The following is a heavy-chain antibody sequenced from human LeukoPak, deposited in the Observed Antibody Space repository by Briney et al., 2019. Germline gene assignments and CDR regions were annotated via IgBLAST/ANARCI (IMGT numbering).Heavy chain of an antibody. J-gene: IGHJ3*02. CDR2: ISGSGGST. Sequence: GGSLRLSCAASGFTFSSYAMSWVRQAPGKGLEWVSAISGSGGSTYYADSVKGRFTISRDNSKNTLYLPMNSLRAEDTAAYYCAKRSLLWFGELFEGDAFDIWGQGTMVTVSS. D-gene: IGHD3-10*01. V-gene: IGHV3-23*01. CDR3: AKRSLLWFGELFEGDAFDI. CDR1: GFTFSSYA.